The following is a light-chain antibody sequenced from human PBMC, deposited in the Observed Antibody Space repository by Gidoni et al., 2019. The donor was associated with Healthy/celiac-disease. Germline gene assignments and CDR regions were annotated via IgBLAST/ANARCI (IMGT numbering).Light chain of an antibody. CDR3: SSYTSSSTPHVV. Sequence: ISCTGTSSDVGGYNYVSWYQQHPGKAPKLMIYDVSNRPSGVSNRFSGSKSGNTASLTISGLQAEDEADYYCSSYTSSSTPHVVFGGGTKLTVL. V-gene: IGLV2-14*04. CDR1: SSDVGGYNY. CDR2: DVS. J-gene: IGLJ2*01.